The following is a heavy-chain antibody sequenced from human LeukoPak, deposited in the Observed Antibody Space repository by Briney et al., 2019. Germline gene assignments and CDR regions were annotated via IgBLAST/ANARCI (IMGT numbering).Heavy chain of an antibody. CDR3: ARPWEITMSERSYNWFDS. CDR2: INPNSGGT. CDR1: GYTFTSYY. D-gene: IGHD1-26*01. Sequence: ASVKVSCKASGYTFTSYYIHWVRQAPGQGLEWMGRINPNSGGTNYAQKFQGRVTMTRDTSISTAYMELSRLRSDDTAVYYCARPWEITMSERSYNWFDSWGQGTLVTVSS. J-gene: IGHJ5*01. V-gene: IGHV1-2*02.